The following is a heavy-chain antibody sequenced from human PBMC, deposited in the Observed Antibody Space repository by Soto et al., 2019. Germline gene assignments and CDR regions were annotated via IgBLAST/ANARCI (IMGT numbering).Heavy chain of an antibody. V-gene: IGHV1-3*01. CDR1: GYTFTSYA. CDR2: INAGNGNT. J-gene: IGHJ4*02. Sequence: APVKVSCKASGYTFTSYAMHRLRQAPGQRLEWMGWINAGNGNTKYSQKFQGRVTITRDTSASTAYMELSSLRSEDTAVYYCARVTGYYAPDYWGQGTLVTVSS. CDR3: ARVTGYYAPDY. D-gene: IGHD3-9*01.